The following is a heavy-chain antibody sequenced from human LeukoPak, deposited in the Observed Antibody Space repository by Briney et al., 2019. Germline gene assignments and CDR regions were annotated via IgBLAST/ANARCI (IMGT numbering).Heavy chain of an antibody. Sequence: PGGSLRLSCAASGFTFSSYWMHWVRHAPGKGLVWVSRINSDGSSTSYADSVKGRFTISRDNAKNTLYLQMNSLRAEDTAVYYCARGIRGGGSFDIWGQGTMVTVSS. V-gene: IGHV3-74*01. CDR1: GFTFSSYW. CDR3: ARGIRGGGSFDI. J-gene: IGHJ3*02. D-gene: IGHD3-10*01. CDR2: INSDGSST.